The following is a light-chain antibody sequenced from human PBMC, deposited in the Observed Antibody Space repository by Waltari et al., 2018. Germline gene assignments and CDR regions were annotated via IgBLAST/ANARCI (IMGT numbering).Light chain of an antibody. Sequence: QSALTQPASVSGSLGQSITFSCTGTSRDVGTYDLVSLYRQYPGQAPRLMIFEVVKRPSRVSNRFSGSKSGNMASLTISGLQAEDEAHYYCSSYAGGGRVVFGGGTKLTVL. CDR3: SSYAGGGRVV. CDR2: EVV. CDR1: SRDVGTYDL. V-gene: IGLV2-23*02. J-gene: IGLJ2*01.